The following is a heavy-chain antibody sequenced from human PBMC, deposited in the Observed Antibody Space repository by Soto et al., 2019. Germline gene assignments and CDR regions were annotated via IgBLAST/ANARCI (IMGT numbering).Heavy chain of an antibody. V-gene: IGHV3-11*01. CDR1: GFTFSYYY. CDR2: ISSSGSTI. Sequence: GGSLRLSCAASGFTFSYYYMSWIRQAPGKGLEWVSYISSSGSTIYYADSVKGRFTISRDNAKNSLYLQMNSLRAEDTAVYYCARDWGIYYYDSSGYYLHYYYGMDVWGQGTTVTVSS. D-gene: IGHD3-22*01. CDR3: ARDWGIYYYDSSGYYLHYYYGMDV. J-gene: IGHJ6*02.